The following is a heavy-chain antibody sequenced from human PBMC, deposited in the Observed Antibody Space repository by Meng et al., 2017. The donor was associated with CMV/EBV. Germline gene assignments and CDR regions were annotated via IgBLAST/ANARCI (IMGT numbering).Heavy chain of an antibody. CDR3: ARGHRYCSSTSCYLYYGMDV. CDR2: INHSGST. D-gene: IGHD2-2*01. CDR1: GGSFSGYY. J-gene: IGHJ6*02. Sequence: GSLRLSCAVYGGSFSGYYWSWIRQPPGKGLEWIGEINHSGSTNYNPSLKSRVTISVDTSKNQFSLKLSSVTAADMAVYYCARGHRYCSSTSCYLYYGMDVWGQGTTVTVSS. V-gene: IGHV4-34*01.